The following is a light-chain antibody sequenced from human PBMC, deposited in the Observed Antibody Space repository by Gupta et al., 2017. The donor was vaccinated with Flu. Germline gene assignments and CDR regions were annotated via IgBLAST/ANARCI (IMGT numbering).Light chain of an antibody. Sequence: SGHSSYGIAWHQQQPEKGPRYLMKLNSDGSHSKGDGIPDRFSGSSSGAERYLTISSLQSEDEADYYCQTWGTGIWVFGGGTKLTVL. CDR2: LNSDGSH. CDR3: QTWGTGIWV. V-gene: IGLV4-69*01. CDR1: SGHSSYG. J-gene: IGLJ3*02.